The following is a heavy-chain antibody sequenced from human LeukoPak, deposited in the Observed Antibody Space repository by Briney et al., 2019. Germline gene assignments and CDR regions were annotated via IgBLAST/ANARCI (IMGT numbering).Heavy chain of an antibody. CDR1: GFTFSSYA. CDR3: ARDSYDRSSSWYY. J-gene: IGHJ4*02. CDR2: ISSSGSTI. D-gene: IGHD6-13*01. V-gene: IGHV3-48*03. Sequence: GGSLRLSCAASGFTFSSYAMSWVRQAPGKGLEWVSYISSSGSTIYYADSVKGRFTISRDNAKNSLYLQMNSLRAEDTAVYYCARDSYDRSSSWYYWGQGTLVTVSS.